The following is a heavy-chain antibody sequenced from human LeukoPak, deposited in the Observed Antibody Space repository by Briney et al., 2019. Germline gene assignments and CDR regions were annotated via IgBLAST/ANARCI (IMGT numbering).Heavy chain of an antibody. CDR1: GFTFSSYN. Sequence: PGGSLRLSCAASGFTFSSYNMNWVRQAPGKGLEWVSYISSSSSTIYYADSVRGRFTISRDNSKNTLYLQMNSLRAEDTAVYYCAKGATYYYGSGSYSFDAFDIWGQGTMVTVSS. V-gene: IGHV3-48*01. D-gene: IGHD3-10*01. J-gene: IGHJ3*02. CDR2: ISSSSSTI. CDR3: AKGATYYYGSGSYSFDAFDI.